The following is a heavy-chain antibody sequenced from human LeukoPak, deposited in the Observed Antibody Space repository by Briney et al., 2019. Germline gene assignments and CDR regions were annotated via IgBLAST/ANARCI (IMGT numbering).Heavy chain of an antibody. Sequence: GGSLRLSCAASGFTFSSYWMSWVRQAPGKGLEWVANIKQDGSEKYYVDSVRGRFTISRDNAKNSLYLQMNSLRVEDTAVYYCARDPIYYGSGSYWDYYGMDVWGQGTTVTVSS. V-gene: IGHV3-7*01. J-gene: IGHJ6*02. D-gene: IGHD3-10*01. CDR2: IKQDGSEK. CDR1: GFTFSSYW. CDR3: ARDPIYYGSGSYWDYYGMDV.